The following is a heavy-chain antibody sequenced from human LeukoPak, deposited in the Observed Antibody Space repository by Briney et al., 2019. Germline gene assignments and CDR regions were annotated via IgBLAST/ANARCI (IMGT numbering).Heavy chain of an antibody. CDR3: ARDYRSTTVTHWSWFDP. D-gene: IGHD4-17*01. J-gene: IGHJ5*02. CDR1: DGSISNYY. Sequence: SETLSLTCSVSDGSISNYYWSWIRQPPGKGLEWIGYIYYSGSTNYNPSLKSRVTIAVDTSKNQFSLKLGSVTAADTAVYYCARDYRSTTVTHWSWFDPWGQGTLVTVSS. V-gene: IGHV4-59*01. CDR2: IYYSGST.